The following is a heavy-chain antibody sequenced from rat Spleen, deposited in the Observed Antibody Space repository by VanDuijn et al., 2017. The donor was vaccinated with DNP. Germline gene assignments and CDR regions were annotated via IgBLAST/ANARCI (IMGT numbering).Heavy chain of an antibody. J-gene: IGHJ2*01. CDR3: ARAYGGYDY. CDR2: ISTSGGST. V-gene: IGHV5-25*01. Sequence: EVQLVESGGGLVQPGRSLKLSCAASGFTFSNYDMAWVRQAPTKGLEWVASISTSGGSTYYRDSVKGRFTVSRDNAKSTLYLQMDSLRSEDTATYYCARAYGGYDYWGQGVMVTVSS. D-gene: IGHD1-11*01. CDR1: GFTFSNYD.